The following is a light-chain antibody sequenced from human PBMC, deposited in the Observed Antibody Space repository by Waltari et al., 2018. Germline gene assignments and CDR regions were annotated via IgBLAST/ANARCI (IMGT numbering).Light chain of an antibody. J-gene: IGKJ2*01. Sequence: EIVMTQSPATLSVSPGERATLSCRASQSVSSNLAWSQQKPGQAPRLLIYGASTRATVIPARFSGSGSGTEFTLTISSLQSEDFAVYYCQQYNNWPLYTFGQGTKLEIK. CDR3: QQYNNWPLYT. V-gene: IGKV3-15*01. CDR1: QSVSSN. CDR2: GAS.